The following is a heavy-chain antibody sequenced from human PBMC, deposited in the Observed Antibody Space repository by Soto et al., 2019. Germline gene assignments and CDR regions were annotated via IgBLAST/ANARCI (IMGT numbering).Heavy chain of an antibody. J-gene: IGHJ5*01. CDR1: GDTFNNYA. Sequence: SVKVSCKASGDTFNNYAISWMRQTPGRGLEWLGEIVPIFGTTNYPQEFQGRVTITADTSTSTAYMELSRLISEDTAIYYCAREVVTVTTLGWFDSWDQGTLVTVSS. D-gene: IGHD2-21*02. V-gene: IGHV1-69*06. CDR3: AREVVTVTTLGWFDS. CDR2: IVPIFGTT.